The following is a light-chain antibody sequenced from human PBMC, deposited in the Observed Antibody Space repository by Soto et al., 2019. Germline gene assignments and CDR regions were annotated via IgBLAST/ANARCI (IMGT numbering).Light chain of an antibody. V-gene: IGKV3-20*01. CDR3: QQCGLSPFT. CDR2: DAS. CDR1: QSVSASF. J-gene: IGKJ2*01. Sequence: EIVLTQSPGTLSLSPGERATLSCRASQSVSASFFAWYQHKPGQAPRLLIYDASSSATGTPARFSGSGSGTDFTLTISSLEPEDFAVYYCQQCGLSPFTFGRGTKLEIK.